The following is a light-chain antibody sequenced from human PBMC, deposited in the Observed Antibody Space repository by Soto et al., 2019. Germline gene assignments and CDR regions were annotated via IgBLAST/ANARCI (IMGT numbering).Light chain of an antibody. V-gene: IGKV3-15*01. Sequence: EIVMTRSPATVSVSPDERGTLSCRARQSVSSNLAWYQHKPGQAPRPLIYGESTRATGIPARFSGRGSGTEFTLTISSLQSEDFAVYYCQQYNNWPPWSFDQATRVDIK. J-gene: IGKJ1*01. CDR3: QQYNNWPPWS. CDR1: QSVSSN. CDR2: GES.